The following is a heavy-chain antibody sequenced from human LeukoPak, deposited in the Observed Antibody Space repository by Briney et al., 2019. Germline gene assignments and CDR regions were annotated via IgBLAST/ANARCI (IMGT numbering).Heavy chain of an antibody. Sequence: SGPTLVNPTQTLTLTCTFSGFSLSTSGMCVSWIRQPPGKALEWLARIDWDDDEYFNTSLKTRLTISKDTSKNQVVLTMTNMDPVDTATYYCARVFDWFYFDYWGQGALVTVSS. CDR1: GFSLSTSGMC. CDR2: IDWDDDE. V-gene: IGHV2-70*11. J-gene: IGHJ4*02. CDR3: ARVFDWFYFDY. D-gene: IGHD3-9*01.